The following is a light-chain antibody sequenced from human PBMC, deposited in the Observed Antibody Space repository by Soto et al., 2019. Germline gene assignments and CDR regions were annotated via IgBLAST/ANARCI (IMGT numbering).Light chain of an antibody. J-gene: IGKJ2*01. CDR3: QQYGSSPLT. V-gene: IGKV3-20*01. CDR2: DAS. CDR1: QSVSSRN. Sequence: EIVLTQSPGTLSLSPGERATLSCRASQSVSSRNLAWFQQKPGQAPRLLIYDASSRATGIPDRFSGSGSGTDFTLTISRLEPEDFAVYYCQQYGSSPLTFGQGTKLEIK.